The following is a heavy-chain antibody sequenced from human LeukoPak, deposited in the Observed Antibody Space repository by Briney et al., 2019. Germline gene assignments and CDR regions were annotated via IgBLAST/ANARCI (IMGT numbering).Heavy chain of an antibody. J-gene: IGHJ4*02. D-gene: IGHD3-10*01. V-gene: IGHV3-11*01. CDR3: ARTAYSGEHYFDY. CDR1: GFTFSDYY. Sequence: GGSLRLSCAASGFTFSDYYMSWIRQAPGKGLEWVSYISSSGSTIYYADSVKGRFTISRDNAKNSLYLQMNSLRAEDTAVYYCARTAYSGEHYFDYWGQGTLVTVSS. CDR2: ISSSGSTI.